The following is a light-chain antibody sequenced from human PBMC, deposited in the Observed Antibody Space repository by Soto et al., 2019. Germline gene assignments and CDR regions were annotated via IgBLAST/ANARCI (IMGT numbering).Light chain of an antibody. Sequence: QSALTQPPSASGFPGQSVTISCTGTSSDVGYYDYVSWYQQHPGKVPKLVIYEVTKRPSGVPDRVSASKSGNTASLTVSGLRAEDEADYYCSSYAGSNNFVFGSGTKVTGL. V-gene: IGLV2-8*01. CDR3: SSYAGSNNFV. CDR1: SSDVGYYDY. CDR2: EVT. J-gene: IGLJ1*01.